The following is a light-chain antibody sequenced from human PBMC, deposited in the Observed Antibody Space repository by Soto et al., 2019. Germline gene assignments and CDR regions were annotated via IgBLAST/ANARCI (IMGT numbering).Light chain of an antibody. V-gene: IGLV2-23*01. J-gene: IGLJ1*01. CDR2: EGH. Sequence: QSALTQPASVSGSPGESITILCTGSRSDIGSYNLVSWYQQHPGKAPKLVIFEGHKRPSDISDRFSGSKSAYTSSLTISGRQPADDADYYCCAYAGADSAPYVLGTGTKLTVL. CDR1: RSDIGSYNL. CDR3: CAYAGADSAPYV.